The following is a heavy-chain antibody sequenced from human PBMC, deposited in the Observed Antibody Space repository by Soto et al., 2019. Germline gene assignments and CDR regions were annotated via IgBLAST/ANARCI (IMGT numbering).Heavy chain of an antibody. D-gene: IGHD4-17*01. CDR3: ARAGDYGGDAFDI. V-gene: IGHV1-69*02. CDR1: GNIFTSYT. Sequence: QVQLVQSGAEVKRPGSSVKVSCKASGNIFTSYTVSWVRRAPGQGLEWMGRIIPLLGMVNYAQKFQGRVTITADKSTITVYMEVSSLRSEDTAVYYCARAGDYGGDAFDIWGQGTMVTVSS. CDR2: IIPLLGMV. J-gene: IGHJ3*02.